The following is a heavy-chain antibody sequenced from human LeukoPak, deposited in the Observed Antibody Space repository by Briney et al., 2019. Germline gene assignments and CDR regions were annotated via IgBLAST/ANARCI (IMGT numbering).Heavy chain of an antibody. V-gene: IGHV3-23*01. D-gene: IGHD5-24*01. CDR1: GFTFYIYA. J-gene: IGHJ4*02. Sequence: PGGTLRLSCAASGFTFYIYAMSWVRQAPGKGLEWVASMCGSAGCTYYADSVKGRFTISRDNSKNILYLQMNSLRAEDTAVYYCARERDGYNYGYYFDYWGQGTLVTVSS. CDR2: MCGSAGCT. CDR3: ARERDGYNYGYYFDY.